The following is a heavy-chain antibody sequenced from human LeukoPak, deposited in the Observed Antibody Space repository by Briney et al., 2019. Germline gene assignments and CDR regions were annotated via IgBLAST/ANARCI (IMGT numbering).Heavy chain of an antibody. V-gene: IGHV1-18*01. J-gene: IGHJ4*02. Sequence: ASVKVSCKASGYTFTSYDINWVRQAPGQGLEWMGWISAYNGNTNYAQKLQGRVTMTTDTSTSTAYMELRSLRSDDTAVYYCAREVRYCSGGSCYLLADYWGQGTLVTVSS. CDR3: AREVRYCSGGSCYLLADY. CDR1: GYTFTSYD. D-gene: IGHD2-15*01. CDR2: ISAYNGNT.